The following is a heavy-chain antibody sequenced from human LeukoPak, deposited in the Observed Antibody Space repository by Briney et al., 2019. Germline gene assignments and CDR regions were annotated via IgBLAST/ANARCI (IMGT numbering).Heavy chain of an antibody. J-gene: IGHJ4*02. V-gene: IGHV4-59*01. CDR3: ARDASSFIY. D-gene: IGHD5/OR15-5a*01. CDR2: IYYSGRT. Sequence: SETLSLTCAVYGGSFSGYYWTWIRQPPGKGLEWIGYIYYSGRTNYNPSLKSRVTISVDTSKNQFSLKLNSVTAADTAVYYCARDASSFIYWGQGTLVTVSS. CDR1: GGSFSGYY.